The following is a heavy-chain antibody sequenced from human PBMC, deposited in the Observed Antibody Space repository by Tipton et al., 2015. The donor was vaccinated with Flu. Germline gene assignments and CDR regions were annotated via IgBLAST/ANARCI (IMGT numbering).Heavy chain of an antibody. Sequence: AVSGLTFSSSWMHWVRQGPGKGLVWVSRINSDGSSTSYADSVKGRFTISRDNAKSTLYLQMNSLRAEDTAVYYCARDGEIYYFDYWGQGTLVTVSS. V-gene: IGHV3-74*01. D-gene: IGHD7-27*01. CDR3: ARDGEIYYFDY. CDR2: INSDGSST. J-gene: IGHJ4*02. CDR1: GLTFSSSW.